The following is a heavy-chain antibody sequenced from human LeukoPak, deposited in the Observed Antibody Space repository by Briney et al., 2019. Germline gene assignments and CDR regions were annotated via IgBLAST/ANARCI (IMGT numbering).Heavy chain of an antibody. Sequence: ASVKVSCKASGYTFTSYYMHWVRQAPGQGLEWMGIINPSGGSTSYAQKFQGRVTRTRDTSTSTVYMELSSLRSEDTAVYYCAASEYSSSSDYYYMDVWGKGTTVTVSS. J-gene: IGHJ6*03. CDR2: INPSGGST. D-gene: IGHD6-6*01. CDR3: AASEYSSSSDYYYMDV. CDR1: GYTFTSYY. V-gene: IGHV1-46*01.